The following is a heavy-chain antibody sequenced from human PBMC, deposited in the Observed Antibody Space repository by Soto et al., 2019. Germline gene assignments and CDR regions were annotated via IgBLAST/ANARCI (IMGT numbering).Heavy chain of an antibody. D-gene: IGHD2-8*01. Sequence: PSETLPLTCAVYRGSFSGYYLSGIRQPTGKALEWIGEINHSGSTNYNPSLKSRVTISVDTSKNHFSLKLSSVTAADTAVYYCAREASRNKDIVIMVYAIRGGAWFDPWGQGTLVTVSS. CDR2: INHSGST. CDR3: AREASRNKDIVIMVYAIRGGAWFDP. V-gene: IGHV4-34*01. J-gene: IGHJ5*02. CDR1: RGSFSGYY.